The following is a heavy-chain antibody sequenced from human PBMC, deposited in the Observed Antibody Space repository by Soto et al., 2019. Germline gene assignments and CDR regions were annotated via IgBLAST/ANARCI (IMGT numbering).Heavy chain of an antibody. V-gene: IGHV4-4*07. CDR3: ARGQRFSDWFDP. CDR1: GGAINSYY. Sequence: SETPSLTCTVSGGAINSYYWTWIRQPAGKGLEWIGRIXSXGXXXYXXSLQSRVTMSLDTSKNQFSLRLTSVTAADTAVYYCARGQRFSDWFDPWGQGTLVTVSS. J-gene: IGHJ5*02. D-gene: IGHD3-3*01. CDR2: IXSXGXX.